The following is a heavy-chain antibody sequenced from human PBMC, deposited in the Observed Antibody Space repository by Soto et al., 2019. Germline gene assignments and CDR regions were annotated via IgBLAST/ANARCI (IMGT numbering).Heavy chain of an antibody. D-gene: IGHD4-17*01. CDR3: ATGPDYGDAFDY. J-gene: IGHJ4*02. CDR2: IYYSGST. CDR1: GGSISSYY. V-gene: IGHV4-59*08. Sequence: SETLSLTCTVSGGSISSYYWSWIRQPPGKGLEWIGYIYYSGSTNYNPSLKSRVTISVDTSKNQFSLKLSSVTAADTAVYYCATGPDYGDAFDYWGQGTLVTVSS.